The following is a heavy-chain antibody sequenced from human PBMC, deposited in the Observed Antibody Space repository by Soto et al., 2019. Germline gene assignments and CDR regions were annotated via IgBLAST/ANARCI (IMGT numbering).Heavy chain of an antibody. CDR2: IIGNEGRK. CDR1: GFTFNLYT. Sequence: GGSLRLSCAASGFTFNLYTMTWVRQTPGKGLEWVASIIGNEGRKYYADAVKGRFAISRDNAKNTLYLQMNSLRAEDTAVYYCATRTVAVFDYWGQGTLVTVSS. CDR3: ATRTVAVFDY. D-gene: IGHD6-19*01. J-gene: IGHJ4*02. V-gene: IGHV3-23*01.